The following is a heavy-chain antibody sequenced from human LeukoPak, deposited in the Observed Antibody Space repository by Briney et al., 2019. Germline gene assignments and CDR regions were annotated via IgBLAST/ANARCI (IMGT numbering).Heavy chain of an antibody. CDR2: IIPTLGIA. CDR1: GGTFSSYT. CDR3: ARARAYYDSSGYYRY. V-gene: IGHV1-69*02. J-gene: IGHJ4*02. Sequence: ASVKVSCKASGGTFSSYTISWVRQAPGQGLEWVGRIIPTLGIANYAQKFQGRVTITADKSTSTAYMELSSLRSEDTAVYYCARARAYYDSSGYYRYWGQGTLVTVSS. D-gene: IGHD3-22*01.